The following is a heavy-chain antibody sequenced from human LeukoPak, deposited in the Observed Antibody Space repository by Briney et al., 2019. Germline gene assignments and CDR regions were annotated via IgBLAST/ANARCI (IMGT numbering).Heavy chain of an antibody. V-gene: IGHV4-59*01. CDR2: IYYSGST. J-gene: IGHJ4*02. CDR1: GGSITSYY. CDR3: ASWDDKRPL. D-gene: IGHD3-9*01. Sequence: PSETLSLTCTGSGGSITSYYWSWIRQPPGKGLEYIGNIYYSGSTNYNPSLKSRVTISVDTSKNQFSLKLSSVTAADTAVSYCASWDDKRPLWGQGTLVTVSS.